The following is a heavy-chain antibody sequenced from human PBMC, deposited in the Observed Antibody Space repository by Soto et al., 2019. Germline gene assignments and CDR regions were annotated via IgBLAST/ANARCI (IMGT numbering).Heavy chain of an antibody. D-gene: IGHD4-17*01. V-gene: IGHV1-8*01. CDR2: MNPNSGNT. CDR1: GYTFTSYD. J-gene: IGHJ6*02. CDR3: ARGDRNTVTQPDYYYYGMDV. Sequence: ASVKVSCKASGYTFTSYDINWVRQATGQGLEWMGWMNPNSGNTGYAQKFQGRVTMTRNTSISTAYMELSSLRSDDTAVYYCARGDRNTVTQPDYYYYGMDVWGQGTTVTVSS.